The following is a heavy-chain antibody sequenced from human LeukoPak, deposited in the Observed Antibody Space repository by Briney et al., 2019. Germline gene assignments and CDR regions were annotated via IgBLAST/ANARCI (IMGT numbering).Heavy chain of an antibody. Sequence: SETLSLTCTVSGGSISSGGYYWSWIRQHPGKGLEWIGYIYYSGSTYYNPSLKSRVTISVDTSKNQFSLKLSSVTAADTAVYYCARGLVDSSGPSPFDPWGQGTLVTVSS. V-gene: IGHV4-31*03. D-gene: IGHD3-22*01. CDR3: ARGLVDSSGPSPFDP. CDR2: IYYSGST. J-gene: IGHJ5*02. CDR1: GGSISSGGYY.